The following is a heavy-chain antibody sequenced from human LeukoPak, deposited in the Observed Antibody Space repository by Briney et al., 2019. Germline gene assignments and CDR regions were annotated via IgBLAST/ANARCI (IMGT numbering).Heavy chain of an antibody. Sequence: VGSLRLSCAASGFTLCNNYMNSVRHAPGGGLEWVSLIFSHGETSYADSVKGRFTISRDNSKNTLYLQMNGLRVEDTAVYYCARDPPAVSINTYAWGQGTLVTVSS. J-gene: IGHJ4*02. D-gene: IGHD5-12*01. CDR3: ARDPPAVSINTYA. V-gene: IGHV3-66*01. CDR2: IFSHGET. CDR1: GFTLCNNY.